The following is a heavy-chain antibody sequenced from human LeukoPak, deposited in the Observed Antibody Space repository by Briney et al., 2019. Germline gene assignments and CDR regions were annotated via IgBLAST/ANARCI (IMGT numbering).Heavy chain of an antibody. CDR3: ARDPDILTGVAYDF. CDR1: GFSFSSDW. Sequence: QPGGSPRLSCAASGFSFSSDWMNWVRQAPGKGLEWVANINQDGSKKYYVDSVKGRFTISRDNAKNSLYLQMNSLRAEDTAVYYCARDPDILTGVAYDFWGQRSMLTVSS. CDR2: INQDGSKK. D-gene: IGHD3-9*01. V-gene: IGHV3-7*05. J-gene: IGHJ3*01.